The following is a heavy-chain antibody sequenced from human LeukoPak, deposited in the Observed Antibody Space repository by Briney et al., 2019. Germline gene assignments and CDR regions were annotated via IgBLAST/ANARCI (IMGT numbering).Heavy chain of an antibody. D-gene: IGHD4-17*01. CDR1: RFSLSTSGMW. J-gene: IGHJ4*02. CDR3: ARGPSATVTSFDY. Sequence: SGPALVKPTQTLTLTCTFSRFSLSTSGMWVSWIRQPPGKGLERLARIDWDDDKYYSTSLKTRLTISKDTSKNQVVLTMTNMDPVDTATYYCARGPSATVTSFDYWGQGTLVTVSS. V-gene: IGHV2-70*11. CDR2: IDWDDDK.